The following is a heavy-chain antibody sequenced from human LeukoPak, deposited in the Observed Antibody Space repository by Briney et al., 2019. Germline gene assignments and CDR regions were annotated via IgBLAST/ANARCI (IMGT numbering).Heavy chain of an antibody. J-gene: IGHJ4*02. V-gene: IGHV3-30*04. CDR3: ARDTAAGTFDY. Sequence: GGSLRLSCAASGFTFSSYAMHWVRQAPGKGLEWVAVISYDGSNKYYADSVKGRFTISRDNSKNTLYLQMNSLRAEDTAVYYCARDTAAGTFDYWGQGTLVTVSS. CDR2: ISYDGSNK. CDR1: GFTFSSYA. D-gene: IGHD6-13*01.